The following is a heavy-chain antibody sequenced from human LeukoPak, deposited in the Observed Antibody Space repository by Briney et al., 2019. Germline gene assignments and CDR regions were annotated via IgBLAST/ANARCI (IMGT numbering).Heavy chain of an antibody. CDR1: GFTFSSYS. J-gene: IGHJ4*02. CDR2: ISSSSSYI. D-gene: IGHD3-3*01. Sequence: GGSLRLSCAASGFTFSSYSMNWVRRAPGKGLEWVSSISSSSSYIYYADSVKGRFTISRDNAKNSLYLQMNSLRAEDTAVYYCARVRFLELNYFDYWGQGTLVTVSS. V-gene: IGHV3-21*01. CDR3: ARVRFLELNYFDY.